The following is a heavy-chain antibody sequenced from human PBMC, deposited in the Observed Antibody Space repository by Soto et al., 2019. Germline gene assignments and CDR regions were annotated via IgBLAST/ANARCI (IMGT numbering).Heavy chain of an antibody. J-gene: IGHJ6*02. V-gene: IGHV1-69*13. Sequence: SVKVSCKASGGTFSNYGISWVRQAPGQGLECMGQIIPIFGAANYAQEFQGRVTITADESTSTAYMELSSLRFEDTAVYYCARDTTGGLSYALDVWGQGTTVTVSS. CDR3: ARDTTGGLSYALDV. D-gene: IGHD2-8*02. CDR2: IIPIFGAA. CDR1: GGTFSNYG.